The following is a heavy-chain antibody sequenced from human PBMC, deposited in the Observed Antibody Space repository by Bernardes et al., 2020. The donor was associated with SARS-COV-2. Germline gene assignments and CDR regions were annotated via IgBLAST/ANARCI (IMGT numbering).Heavy chain of an antibody. CDR1: GGPISSYY. V-gene: IGHV4-59*01. D-gene: IGHD6-19*01. Sequence: SETLSLTCTVSGGPISSYYWSWIRQPPGKGLEWIGYIYYSGSTNYTPSLKSRVTISVDTCKNQFSLELSSVTAADTAVYYCARSPQQWLVSSTPFDYWGQGTLVSVSS. CDR2: IYYSGST. J-gene: IGHJ4*02. CDR3: ARSPQQWLVSSTPFDY.